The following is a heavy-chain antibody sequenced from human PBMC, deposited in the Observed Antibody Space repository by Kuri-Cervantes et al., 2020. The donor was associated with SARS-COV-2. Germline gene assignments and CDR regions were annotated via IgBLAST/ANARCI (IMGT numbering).Heavy chain of an antibody. Sequence: SETLSLTCAVYGGSFSGYYWSWIRQPPGKGLEWIGEINHSGSTNYNPSLKSRVTISVDTSKNQFSLKLSSVTAADTAVYYCVKDVSRGVVVPVAIDYWGQGTLVTVSS. CDR1: GGSFSGYY. CDR2: INHSGST. V-gene: IGHV4-34*01. D-gene: IGHD2-2*01. CDR3: VKDVSRGVVVPVAIDY. J-gene: IGHJ4*02.